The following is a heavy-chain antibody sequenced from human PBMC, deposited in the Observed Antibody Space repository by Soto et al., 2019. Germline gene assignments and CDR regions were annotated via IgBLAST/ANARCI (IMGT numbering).Heavy chain of an antibody. V-gene: IGHV1-69*13. J-gene: IGHJ3*02. CDR2: IIPIFGTA. Sequence: SVKVSCKASGGTFSSYAISWVRQAPGQGLEWMGGIIPIFGTANYAQKFQGRVTITADESTSTAYMELSSLRSEDTAVYYCARADGSGSYWARDAFDIWGQGTMVTVSS. CDR1: GGTFSSYA. CDR3: ARADGSGSYWARDAFDI. D-gene: IGHD3-10*01.